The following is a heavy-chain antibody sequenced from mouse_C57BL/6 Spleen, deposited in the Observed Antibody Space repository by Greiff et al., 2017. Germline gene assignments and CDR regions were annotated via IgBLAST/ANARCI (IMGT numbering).Heavy chain of an antibody. D-gene: IGHD1-1*02. CDR3: ARQVAPYYFDY. J-gene: IGHJ2*01. V-gene: IGHV5-6*01. CDR1: GFTFSSYG. CDR2: ISSGGSYT. Sequence: EVQLQQSGGDLVKPGGSLKLSCAASGFTFSSYGMSWVRQTPDKRLEWVATISSGGSYTYYPDSVKGRFTISRDNAKNTLYLQMSSLKSEDTAMYYCARQVAPYYFDYWGQGTTLTVSS.